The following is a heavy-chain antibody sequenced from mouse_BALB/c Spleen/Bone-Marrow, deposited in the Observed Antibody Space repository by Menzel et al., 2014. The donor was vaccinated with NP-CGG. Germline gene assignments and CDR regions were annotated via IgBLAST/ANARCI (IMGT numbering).Heavy chain of an antibody. V-gene: IGHV5-4*02. J-gene: IGHJ2*01. D-gene: IGHD1-1*01. CDR2: ISDGGSYT. CDR3: ARGSSYFDY. CDR1: GFTFSDYY. Sequence: EXQLVESGGGLVKPGGSLKLSCAASGFTFSDYYMYWVRQTPEKRLEWVATISDGGSYTYYPDSVKGRFTISRDNAKNNLYLQMSSLKSEDTAMYYCARGSSYFDYWGQGTTLTVSS.